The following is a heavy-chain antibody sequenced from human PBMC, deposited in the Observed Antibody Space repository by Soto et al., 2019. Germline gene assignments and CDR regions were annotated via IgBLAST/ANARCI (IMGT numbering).Heavy chain of an antibody. Sequence: QLQLQESGPGLVKPSETLSLTCTVSGDSVTSSRYSWGWIRQPPGQGLEGIGSIYYSGSTYYNPPLKSRITISIDTSKDQFSLNMNSMTAADTAVYYCATEGGVVDANWFGPWGQGTLVTVSA. V-gene: IGHV4-39*02. D-gene: IGHD3-22*01. CDR3: ATEGGVVDANWFGP. CDR1: GDSVTSSRYS. J-gene: IGHJ5*02. CDR2: IYYSGST.